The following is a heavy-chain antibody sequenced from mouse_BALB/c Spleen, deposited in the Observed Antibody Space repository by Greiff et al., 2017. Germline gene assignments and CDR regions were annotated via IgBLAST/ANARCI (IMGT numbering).Heavy chain of an antibody. Sequence: EVKLQESGPELEKPGASVKISCKASGYSFTGYNMNWVKQSNGKSLEWIGNIDPYYGGTSYNQKFKGKATLTVDKSSSTAYMQLKSLTSEDSAVYYCAREEGYYGSSLAWFAYWGQGTLVTVSA. D-gene: IGHD1-1*01. J-gene: IGHJ3*01. V-gene: IGHV1-39*01. CDR3: AREEGYYGSSLAWFAY. CDR1: GYSFTGYN. CDR2: IDPYYGGT.